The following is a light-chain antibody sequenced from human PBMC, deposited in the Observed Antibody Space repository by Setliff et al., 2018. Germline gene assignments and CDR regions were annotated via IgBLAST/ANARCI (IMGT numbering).Light chain of an antibody. CDR3: SSFRGGTSPFV. J-gene: IGLJ1*01. CDR2: DVS. CDR1: NSDVGGYNY. V-gene: IGLV2-14*03. Sequence: QSALTQPAAVSGSPGQSIAISCAGTNSDVGGYNYVSWYQQHPGRAPKLMIYDVSTRPSGISYRFSGSKSGNTASLTISGLQAEDEADYYCSSFRGGTSPFVFGTGTKVTVL.